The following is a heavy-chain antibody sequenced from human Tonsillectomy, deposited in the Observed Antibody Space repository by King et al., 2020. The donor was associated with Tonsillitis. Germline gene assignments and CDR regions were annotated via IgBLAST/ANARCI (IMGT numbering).Heavy chain of an antibody. V-gene: IGHV4-59*01. CDR2: IYYSGTT. CDR1: GGSISGYY. CDR3: ARDNPESTLDY. J-gene: IGHJ4*02. Sequence: VQLQESGPGLVKPSETQSLTCTVSGGSISGYYWSWIRQPPGKGLEWIGYIYYSGTTNYNPSLKSRVTISLDTSKNQFSLKVNSVTAADTAVYYCARDNPESTLDYWGQGTLVTVSS. D-gene: IGHD1-14*01.